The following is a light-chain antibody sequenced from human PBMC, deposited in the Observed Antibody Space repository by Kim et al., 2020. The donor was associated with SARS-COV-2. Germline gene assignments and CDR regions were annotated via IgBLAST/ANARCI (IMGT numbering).Light chain of an antibody. J-gene: IGKJ2*03. CDR2: RGS. V-gene: IGKV2-28*01. CDR3: MRALQTPR. Sequence: GEPASISCRSDQSRLHTNGYNYLDWYVQKPGQSPPLLIYRGSTRASGVPDRFSGSGSGTDFTLEISRVEAEDVGVYYCMRALQTPRFGQGTKLEI. CDR1: QSRLHTNGYNY.